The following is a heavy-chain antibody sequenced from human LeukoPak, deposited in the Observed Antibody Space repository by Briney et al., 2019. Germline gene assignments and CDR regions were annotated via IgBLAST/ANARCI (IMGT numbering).Heavy chain of an antibody. Sequence: GGSLRLSCAASGFIFSNYGMRWVRQAPGKGMEGVSGISTSCGRTYYADSVKGRFTISRDNSKNTLYLQMNSLGAEDTAIYYCAKDRDGGSATTAKGFDYWAQGTRVTVSS. CDR1: GFIFSNYG. V-gene: IGHV3-23*01. CDR2: ISTSCGRT. CDR3: AKDRDGGSATTAKGFDY. J-gene: IGHJ4*02. D-gene: IGHD1-26*01.